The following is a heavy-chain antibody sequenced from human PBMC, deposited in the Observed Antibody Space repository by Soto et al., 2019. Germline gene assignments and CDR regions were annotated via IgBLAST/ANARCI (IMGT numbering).Heavy chain of an antibody. D-gene: IGHD2-15*01. CDR2: IYYSGST. CDR1: GGSISSSSYF. CDR3: ARESLYCSGGSCYSWLDP. V-gene: IGHV4-39*02. Sequence: LSLTCTVSGGSISSSSYFWGWIRQPPGKGLEWIGTIYYSGSTYYNPSLKSRVTISVDTSKNHFSLKLSSVTAADTAVYYCARESLYCSGGSCYSWLDPWGQGTLVTVSS. J-gene: IGHJ5*02.